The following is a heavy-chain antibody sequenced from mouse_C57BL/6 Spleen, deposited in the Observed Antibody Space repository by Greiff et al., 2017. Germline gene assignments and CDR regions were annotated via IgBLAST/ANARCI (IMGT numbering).Heavy chain of an antibody. CDR2: IWSDGST. CDR3: AASYYDYDGFAY. V-gene: IGHV2-6*03. CDR1: GFSLTSYG. Sequence: VQLKQSGPGLVAPSQSLSITCTVSGFSLTSYGVHWVRQPPGKGLEWLVVIWSDGSTTYNSALKSRLSISKDNSKSQVFLKMNSLQTDDTAMYYCAASYYDYDGFAYWGQGTLVTVSA. D-gene: IGHD2-4*01. J-gene: IGHJ3*01.